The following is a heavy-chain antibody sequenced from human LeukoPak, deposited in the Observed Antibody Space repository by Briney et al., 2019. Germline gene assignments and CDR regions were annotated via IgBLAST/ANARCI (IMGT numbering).Heavy chain of an antibody. Sequence: GGSLRLSCAASGFTFSSYGMHWVRQAPGKGLEWVAFIRYDGSNKYYADSVKGRFTISRDNSKNTLYLQMNSLRAEDTAVYYCAKVLVAGSWWYLDYWGQGTLVTVSS. CDR2: IRYDGSNK. J-gene: IGHJ4*02. V-gene: IGHV3-30*02. D-gene: IGHD2-15*01. CDR1: GFTFSSYG. CDR3: AKVLVAGSWWYLDY.